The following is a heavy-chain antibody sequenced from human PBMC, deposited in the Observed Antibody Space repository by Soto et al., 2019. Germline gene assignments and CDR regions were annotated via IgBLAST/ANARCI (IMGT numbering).Heavy chain of an antibody. CDR3: ARRLTGRTTGDWFDP. D-gene: IGHD1-1*01. J-gene: IGHJ5*02. V-gene: IGHV3-11*01. CDR1: GFVFSDYY. CDR2: ISSGGAVS. Sequence: VQLVASGGGLVKPGGSLRLSCAASGFVFSDYYMTWIRQAPGKGLEWISDISSGGAVSNFADPVRGRFTISRDNTNNSLYQQMNNLRAEDTAIYYCARRLTGRTTGDWFDPWGQGTLVTVSS.